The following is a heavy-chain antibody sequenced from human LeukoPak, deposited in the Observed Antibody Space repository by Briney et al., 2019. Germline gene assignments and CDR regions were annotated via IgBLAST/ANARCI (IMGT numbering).Heavy chain of an antibody. CDR3: AKDMSGASDY. Sequence: PGGSLRLSCAASGFTFTSYWMSWVRKAPGKGLEGVANIKQDGSEKYYVDSVKGRFTISRDNSKNTLYLQINSLRAEHTAVYCCAKDMSGASDYWGQGTLVTVSS. J-gene: IGHJ4*02. V-gene: IGHV3-7*01. D-gene: IGHD3-10*01. CDR1: GFTFTSYW. CDR2: IKQDGSEK.